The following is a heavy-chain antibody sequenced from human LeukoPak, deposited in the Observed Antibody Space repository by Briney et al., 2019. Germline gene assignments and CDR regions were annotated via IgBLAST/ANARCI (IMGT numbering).Heavy chain of an antibody. Sequence: GGSLRLSCAASGFTFSSYSMNWVRQAPGKGLEWVSYISSSGRTIYYADSVKGRFTISGDNAKNSLYLQINSLRAEDTAVYFCARDRYGDYVNDYWGQGTLVTVSS. CDR3: ARDRYGDYVNDY. CDR2: ISSSGRTI. V-gene: IGHV3-48*01. D-gene: IGHD4-17*01. J-gene: IGHJ4*02. CDR1: GFTFSSYS.